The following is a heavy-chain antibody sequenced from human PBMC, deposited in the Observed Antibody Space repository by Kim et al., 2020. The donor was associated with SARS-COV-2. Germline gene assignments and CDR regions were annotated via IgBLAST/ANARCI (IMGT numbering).Heavy chain of an antibody. Sequence: GGSLRLSCAASGFTFSSYWMSWVRQAPGKGLEWVANIKQDGSEKYYVDSVKGRFTISRDNAKNSLYLQMNSLRAEDTAVYYCARDFNLAQLVPRGMDVWGQGTTVTVSS. CDR1: GFTFSSYW. V-gene: IGHV3-7*01. CDR3: ARDFNLAQLVPRGMDV. D-gene: IGHD6-6*01. J-gene: IGHJ6*02. CDR2: IKQDGSEK.